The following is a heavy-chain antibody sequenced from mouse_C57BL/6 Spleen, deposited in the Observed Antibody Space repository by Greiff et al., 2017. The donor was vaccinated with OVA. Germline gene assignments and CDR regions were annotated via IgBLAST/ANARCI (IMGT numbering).Heavy chain of an antibody. CDR3: ARSDYDYED. J-gene: IGHJ2*01. CDR1: GYTFTDYY. CDR2: INPNNGGT. Sequence: EVQLQQSGPELVKPGASVKISCKASGYTFTDYYMNWVKQSHGKSLEWIGDINPNNGGTSYNQKFKGKATLTVDKSSSTAYMELRSLTSEDSAVYYCARSDYDYEDWGQGTTLTVSS. V-gene: IGHV1-26*01. D-gene: IGHD2-4*01.